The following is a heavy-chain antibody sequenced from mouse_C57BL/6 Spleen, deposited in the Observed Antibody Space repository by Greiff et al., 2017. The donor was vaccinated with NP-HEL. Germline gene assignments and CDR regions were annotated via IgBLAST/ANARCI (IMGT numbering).Heavy chain of an antibody. CDR3: ARSPYYYGSSYDYFDY. Sequence: VKLMESGPGILQSSQTLSLTCSFSGFSLSTSGMGVSWIRQPSGKGLEWLAHIYWDDDKRYNPSLKSRLTISKDTSRNQVFLKITSVDTADTATYYCARSPYYYGSSYDYFDYWGQGTTLTVSS. D-gene: IGHD1-1*01. CDR2: IYWDDDK. J-gene: IGHJ2*01. CDR1: GFSLSTSGMG. V-gene: IGHV8-12*01.